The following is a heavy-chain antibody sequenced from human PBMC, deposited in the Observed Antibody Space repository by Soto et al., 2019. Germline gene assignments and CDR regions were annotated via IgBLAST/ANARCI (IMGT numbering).Heavy chain of an antibody. CDR2: ISAYNGNT. D-gene: IGHD3-10*01. CDR3: AGVVGYYGAGSDYPNWFDP. V-gene: IGHV1-18*04. Sequence: QVQLVQSGAEVKKPGASVKVSCKASGYTFTSYGISWVRQAPGQGLEWMGWISAYNGNTNYAQKLQGRVTIPTDTTTSTAYRELRSLRSDNTAVSYCAGVVGYYGAGSDYPNWFDPWGQGTLVTVSS. CDR1: GYTFTSYG. J-gene: IGHJ5*02.